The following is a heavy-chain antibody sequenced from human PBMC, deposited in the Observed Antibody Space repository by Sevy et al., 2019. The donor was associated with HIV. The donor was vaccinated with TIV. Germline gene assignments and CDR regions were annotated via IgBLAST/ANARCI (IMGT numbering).Heavy chain of an antibody. V-gene: IGHV3-33*01. CDR1: GFTFSSYG. CDR2: IWNDRTNK. D-gene: IGHD5-18*01. J-gene: IGHJ4*02. CDR3: VREGVGGYSYSLDC. Sequence: GGSLRLSCVASGFTFSSYGMHWVRQAPGKGLEWVAVIWNDRTNKNYADSVKGRFTISRDNAKNSLYLQMNSLRAEDTAVYYCVREGVGGYSYSLDCWGQGTLVTVS.